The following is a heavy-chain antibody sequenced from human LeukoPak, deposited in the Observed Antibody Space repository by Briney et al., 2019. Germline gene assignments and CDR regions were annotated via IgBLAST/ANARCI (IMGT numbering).Heavy chain of an antibody. D-gene: IGHD5-12*01. CDR3: ARDYDIVAPGTLNWFDP. Sequence: GGSLRLSCAASGFTFSSYAMSWVRQAPGKGLEWVSGISGSGGSTDYADSLRGRFTISRDNSKNTLYLQMNSLRAEDTAVYYCARDYDIVAPGTLNWFDPWGQGTLVTVSS. J-gene: IGHJ5*02. CDR2: ISGSGGST. CDR1: GFTFSSYA. V-gene: IGHV3-23*01.